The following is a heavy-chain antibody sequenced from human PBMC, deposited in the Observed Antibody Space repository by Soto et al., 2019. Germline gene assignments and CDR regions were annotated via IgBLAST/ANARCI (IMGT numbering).Heavy chain of an antibody. CDR3: ARDHYYGSGSYRSHWFDP. J-gene: IGHJ5*02. Sequence: PSETLSLTCTVSGGSISSYYWSWIRQPPGKGLEWIGYIYYSGSTNYNPSLKSRVTISVDTSKNQFSLKLSSVTAADTAVYYCARDHYYGSGSYRSHWFDPWGQGTLVTVSS. CDR1: GGSISSYY. V-gene: IGHV4-59*01. CDR2: IYYSGST. D-gene: IGHD3-10*01.